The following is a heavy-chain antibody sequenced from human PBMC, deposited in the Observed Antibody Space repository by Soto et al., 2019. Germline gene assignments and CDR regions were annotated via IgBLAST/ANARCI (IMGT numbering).Heavy chain of an antibody. Sequence: SETLSLTCAVYGGSFSDYYWSWIRQPPGKGLEWIGEINHSGSTNYNPSLKSRVTISVDTSKNQFSLKLSSVTAADTAVYYCARANDSSGYYYLDYWGQGTLVTVSS. V-gene: IGHV4-34*01. J-gene: IGHJ4*02. CDR3: ARANDSSGYYYLDY. CDR2: INHSGST. CDR1: GGSFSDYY. D-gene: IGHD3-22*01.